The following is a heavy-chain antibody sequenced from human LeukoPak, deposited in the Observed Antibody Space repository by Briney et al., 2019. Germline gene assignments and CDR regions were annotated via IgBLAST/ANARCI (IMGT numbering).Heavy chain of an antibody. CDR2: ISYDGSNK. CDR1: GFTFSSYA. CDR3: ARNLAAHGYYYYYGMDV. D-gene: IGHD6-6*01. Sequence: GRSLRLSCAASGFTFSSYAMHWVRQAPGKGLEWVAVISYDGSNKYYADSVKGRFTISRDNSKNTLYLQMNSLRAEDTAVYYCARNLAAHGYYYYYGMDVWGQGTTVTVSS. V-gene: IGHV3-30-3*01. J-gene: IGHJ6*02.